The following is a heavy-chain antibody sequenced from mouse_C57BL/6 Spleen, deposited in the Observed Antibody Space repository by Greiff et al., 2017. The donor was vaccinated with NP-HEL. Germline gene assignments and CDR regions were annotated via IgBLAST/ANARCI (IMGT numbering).Heavy chain of an antibody. Sequence: QVQLQQPGTELVKPGASVKLSCKASGYTFTSYWMHWVKQRPGQGLEWIGNINPSNGGTNYNEKFKSKATLTVDKSSSTAYMQLSSLTSEDAAVYYCARSNWDDWYFDVWGTGTTVTVSS. D-gene: IGHD4-1*01. CDR1: GYTFTSYW. V-gene: IGHV1-53*01. J-gene: IGHJ1*03. CDR3: ARSNWDDWYFDV. CDR2: INPSNGGT.